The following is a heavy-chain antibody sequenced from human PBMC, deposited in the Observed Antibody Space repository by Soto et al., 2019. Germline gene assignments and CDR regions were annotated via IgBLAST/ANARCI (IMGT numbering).Heavy chain of an antibody. V-gene: IGHV3-33*01. Sequence: SXRLSCAASVISFSTYGMHWVRQAPGKGLEWVAVIWYDGSNKYYADSVKGRFTISRDNSKNTLYLQMNSLRAEDTAVYYCAREYQKRASGYYYGMDLWGQGTTVTVSS. D-gene: IGHD2-2*01. CDR3: AREYQKRASGYYYGMDL. J-gene: IGHJ6*02. CDR2: IWYDGSNK. CDR1: VISFSTYG.